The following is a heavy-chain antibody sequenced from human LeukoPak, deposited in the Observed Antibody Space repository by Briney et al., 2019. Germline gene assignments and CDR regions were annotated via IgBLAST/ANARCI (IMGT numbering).Heavy chain of an antibody. J-gene: IGHJ4*02. CDR2: ICYSGST. V-gene: IGHV4-39*07. D-gene: IGHD3-3*01. CDR1: GGSISSSSSY. CDR3: ARDPDDIWSGYSYFDY. Sequence: PSETLSLTCTVSGGSISSSSSYWGWIRQPPGKGLEWIGNICYSGSTSYNPSLKSRVTISVDTSKNQFSLKLSSVTAADTAVYYCARDPDDIWSGYSYFDYWGQGTLVTVSS.